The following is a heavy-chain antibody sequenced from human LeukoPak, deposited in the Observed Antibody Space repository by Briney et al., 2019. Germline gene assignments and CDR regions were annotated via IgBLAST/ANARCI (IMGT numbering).Heavy chain of an antibody. CDR3: ARRRYYDSSGYLE. J-gene: IGHJ1*01. CDR1: GDSVSRSDSY. V-gene: IGHV4-39*01. Sequence: SETLSLTCTIFGDSVSRSDSYWDWIRQPPGKGLEWIGTIYYSGRTYYSPSLKSRVTLSVDMSNNQFSLTLSSVTAADTALHFCARRRYYDSSGYLEWGQGTLVTVSS. D-gene: IGHD3-22*01. CDR2: IYYSGRT.